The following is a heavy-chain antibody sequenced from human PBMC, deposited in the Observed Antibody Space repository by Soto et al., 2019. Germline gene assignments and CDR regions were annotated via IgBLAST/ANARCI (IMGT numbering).Heavy chain of an antibody. D-gene: IGHD6-19*01. CDR2: IYPGDSDT. Sequence: VESLKISCSGSGDSFTSYWIGWVRQMPGKGLEWMGIIYPGDSDTRYSPSFQGQVTISADKSISTAYLQWSSLKASDTAMYYCARLDVAVAGHAFDYWGQGTLVTVSS. V-gene: IGHV5-51*01. CDR3: ARLDVAVAGHAFDY. J-gene: IGHJ4*02. CDR1: GDSFTSYW.